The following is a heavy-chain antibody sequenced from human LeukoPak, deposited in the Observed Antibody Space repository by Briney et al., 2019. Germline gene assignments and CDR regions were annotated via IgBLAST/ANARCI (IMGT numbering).Heavy chain of an antibody. CDR1: GFTFSSYS. CDR2: ISSSGRTI. V-gene: IGHV3-48*01. Sequence: GGSLRLSCAASGFTFSSYSMNWVRQAPGKGLEWVSYISSSGRTIYYADSVKGRFTISRDNAKNSLYLQMNSLRAEDTAVYYCTRGSGYSYGYRPPFYYYMDVWGKGTTVTVSS. CDR3: TRGSGYSYGYRPPFYYYMDV. D-gene: IGHD5-18*01. J-gene: IGHJ6*03.